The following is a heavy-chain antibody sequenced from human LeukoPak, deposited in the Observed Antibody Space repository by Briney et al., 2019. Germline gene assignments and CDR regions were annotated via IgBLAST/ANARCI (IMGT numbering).Heavy chain of an antibody. J-gene: IGHJ4*02. CDR1: GESIKSTSNY. D-gene: IGHD6-19*01. V-gene: IGHV4-39*01. CDR2: IYYSTNT. Sequence: SETLSLTCSVSGESIKSTSNYWAWVRQPPGKGLEWIGHIYYSTNTYYNSSLKSRVTISAERTKNKVSRSLRSVTAADTALYFCVGGVAGTFYFVKWGEGSLVSVSS. CDR3: VGGVAGTFYFVK.